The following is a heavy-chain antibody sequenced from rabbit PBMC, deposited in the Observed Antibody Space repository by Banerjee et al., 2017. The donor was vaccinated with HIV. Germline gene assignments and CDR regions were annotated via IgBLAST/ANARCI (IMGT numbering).Heavy chain of an antibody. CDR1: GFDFSTYS. CDR2: FYTGDSSS. J-gene: IGHJ6*01. D-gene: IGHD2-1*01. Sequence: QEQVKETGGGLVQPGGSLTLSCKASGFDFSTYSVTWVRQAPGKGLEWIGIFYTGDSSSYCASWVNGRFTISSDNAQNTVDLQMSGLTAADTATYFCARAGNDVYGDYHDLWGQGTLVTVS. V-gene: IGHV1S47*01. CDR3: ARAGNDVYGDYHDL.